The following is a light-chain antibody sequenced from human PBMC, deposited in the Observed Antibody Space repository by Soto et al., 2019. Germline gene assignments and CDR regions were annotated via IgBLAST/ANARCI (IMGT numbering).Light chain of an antibody. Sequence: EIVLTQSPGTLSLSPGEGATLSCRASQSVSSSYLAWYQHKPGQAPRLLIYGASTRATGIPDRFSGSGSGTDFTLTISKLEPEDFAVYYCQQYGNSYPYTFGQGTKLEIK. CDR3: QQYGNSYPYT. CDR2: GAS. V-gene: IGKV3-20*01. J-gene: IGKJ2*01. CDR1: QSVSSSY.